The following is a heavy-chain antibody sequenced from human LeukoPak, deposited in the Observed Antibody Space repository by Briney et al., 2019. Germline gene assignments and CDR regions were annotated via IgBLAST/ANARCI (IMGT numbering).Heavy chain of an antibody. CDR2: IDSSSSYI. Sequence: TPGGSLRLSCAASGFTFSSYSMNWVRQAPGKEKEGVSSIDSSSSYIYSADSVKGRFTISRDNAKNSLYLQMNSLRAEDTAVYYCARVSTPSGYYYYGMDVWGQGTTVTVSS. V-gene: IGHV3-21*01. D-gene: IGHD6-25*01. J-gene: IGHJ6*02. CDR3: ARVSTPSGYYYYGMDV. CDR1: GFTFSSYS.